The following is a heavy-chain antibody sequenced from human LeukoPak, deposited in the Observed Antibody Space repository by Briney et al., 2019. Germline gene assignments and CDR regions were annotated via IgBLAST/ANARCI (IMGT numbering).Heavy chain of an antibody. CDR1: GGSFSGYY. CDR2: INHSGST. J-gene: IGHJ4*02. Sequence: SETLSLTCTVYGGSFSGYYWSWIRKPPGKGLEWIGEINHSGSTNYNPSLKSRVSISVDTSKNQFSLKLSSVTAADTAVYYCARAVGATYDYWGQGTLVTVSS. CDR3: ARAVGATYDY. V-gene: IGHV4-34*01. D-gene: IGHD1-26*01.